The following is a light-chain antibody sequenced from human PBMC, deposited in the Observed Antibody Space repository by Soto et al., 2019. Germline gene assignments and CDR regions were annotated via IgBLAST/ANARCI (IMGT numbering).Light chain of an antibody. CDR1: QTIGSL. J-gene: IGKJ1*01. CDR2: MAS. CDR3: QHYNSWA. Sequence: DVQMTQSPSTLSASVGDRVTITCRASQTIGSLLAWYQQKPGKAPNLLIHMASSLQSGVPSRFSGSGSGTEFTLTSTGLQPYDFATYFCQHYNSWAFGQGTKVEI. V-gene: IGKV1-5*03.